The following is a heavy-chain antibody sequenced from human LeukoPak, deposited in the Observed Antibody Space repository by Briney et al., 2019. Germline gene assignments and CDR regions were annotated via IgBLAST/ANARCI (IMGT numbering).Heavy chain of an antibody. CDR2: IKTKSEGGTT. CDR3: TTEVGATAKG. CDR1: GFTVSNAW. Sequence: GGSLRLSCAASGFTVSNAWMIWVRQAPGKGLEWVGRIKTKSEGGTTDCAAPVKGRFTISRDDSKNTLYLQMNSLKSGDTGVYYCTTEVGATAKGWGQGTLVTVSS. D-gene: IGHD1-26*01. V-gene: IGHV3-15*01. J-gene: IGHJ4*02.